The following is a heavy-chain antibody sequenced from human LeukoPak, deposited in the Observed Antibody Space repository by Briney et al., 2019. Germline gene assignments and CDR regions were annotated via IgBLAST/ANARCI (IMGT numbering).Heavy chain of an antibody. V-gene: IGHV1-2*02. J-gene: IGHJ4*02. CDR3: ARSSPLWFGELSYFDY. Sequence: KPGASVKGSCKASGYTFTGYYMHWVRQAPGQGLEWMGWINLNSGGTNYAQKFQGRVTMTRDTSISTAYMELSRLRSDDTAVYYCARSSPLWFGELSYFDYWGQGTLVTVSS. CDR2: INLNSGGT. D-gene: IGHD3-10*01. CDR1: GYTFTGYY.